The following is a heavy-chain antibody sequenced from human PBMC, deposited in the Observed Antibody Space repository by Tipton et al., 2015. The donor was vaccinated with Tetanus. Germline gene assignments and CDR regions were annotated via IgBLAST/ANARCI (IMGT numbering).Heavy chain of an antibody. CDR1: GGSISSYY. Sequence: TLSLTCTVSGGSISSYYWSWIRQPPGKGLEWIGYIYYSGSTNYNPSLKSRVTISVDTSKNQFSLKLSSVTAADTAVYYCARDRPVAGMDYWGQGTLVTVSS. CDR3: ARDRPVAGMDY. J-gene: IGHJ4*02. D-gene: IGHD6-19*01. CDR2: IYYSGST. V-gene: IGHV4-59*01.